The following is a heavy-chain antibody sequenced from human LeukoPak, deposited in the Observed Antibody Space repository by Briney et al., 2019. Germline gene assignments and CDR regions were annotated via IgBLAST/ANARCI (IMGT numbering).Heavy chain of an antibody. CDR3: AKAISEYGGYDHYFDS. CDR2: ISGSGAST. Sequence: GGSLRLSCAASGFTFSTYAMSWVRQAPGKGPQWVSSISGSGASTYYADSVKGRFTISRDNSKNTLYLQMSSLRAEDTAAYYCAKAISEYGGYDHYFDSRGQGTLVTVSS. D-gene: IGHD5-12*01. V-gene: IGHV3-23*01. J-gene: IGHJ4*02. CDR1: GFTFSTYA.